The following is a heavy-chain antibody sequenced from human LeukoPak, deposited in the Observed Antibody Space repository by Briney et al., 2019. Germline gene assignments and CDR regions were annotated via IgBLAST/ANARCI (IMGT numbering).Heavy chain of an antibody. CDR2: IRGGGAVT. CDR1: GFTFSSYG. Sequence: GGSLRLSCAASGFTFSSYGMSWVRQAPGKGPEWVSYIRGGGAVTHYADSVKGRFTISRDNSKNTLYLQMSSLRAEDTAVYYCAKCEDSYGNDALDIWGQGTMVTVSS. J-gene: IGHJ3*02. CDR3: AKCEDSYGNDALDI. V-gene: IGHV3-23*01. D-gene: IGHD5-18*01.